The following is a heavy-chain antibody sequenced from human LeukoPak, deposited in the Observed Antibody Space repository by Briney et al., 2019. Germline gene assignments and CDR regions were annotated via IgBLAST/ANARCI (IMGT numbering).Heavy chain of an antibody. CDR1: GGSFSGYY. J-gene: IGHJ4*02. CDR2: INHSGST. CDR3: ARRRSGYGQIDY. V-gene: IGHV4-34*01. D-gene: IGHD5-12*01. Sequence: KPSETLSLTCAVYGGSFSGYYWSWIRQPPGKGLEWIGEINHSGSTYYKPSLKSRVTISVDTSKNQFSLKLSSVTATDTAVYYCARRRSGYGQIDYWGQGTLVTVSS.